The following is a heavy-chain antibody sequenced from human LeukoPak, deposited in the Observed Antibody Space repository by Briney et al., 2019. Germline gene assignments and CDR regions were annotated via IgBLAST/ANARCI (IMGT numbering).Heavy chain of an antibody. CDR2: IRYDGSNK. Sequence: QTGGSLRPSCAASGFTFSSYGMHWVRQAPGKGLEWVAFIRYDGSNKYYADSVKGRFTISRDNSKNTLYLQMNSLRAEDTAVYYCNDYVWGSYRPNDYWGQGTLVTVSS. V-gene: IGHV3-30*02. J-gene: IGHJ4*02. D-gene: IGHD3-16*02. CDR1: GFTFSSYG. CDR3: NDYVWGSYRPNDY.